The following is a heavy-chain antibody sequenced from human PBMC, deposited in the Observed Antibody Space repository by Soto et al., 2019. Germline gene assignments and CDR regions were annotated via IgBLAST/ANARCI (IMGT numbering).Heavy chain of an antibody. Sequence: LRLSCAASGFTFSNAWMSWVRQAPGKGLEWVGRIKSKTDGGTTDYAAPVKGRFTISRDDSKNTLYLQMNSLKTEDTAVYYCTTGEYYDSSGYRNDAFDIWGQGTMVTVSS. V-gene: IGHV3-15*01. CDR2: IKSKTDGGTT. CDR3: TTGEYYDSSGYRNDAFDI. CDR1: GFTFSNAW. D-gene: IGHD3-22*01. J-gene: IGHJ3*02.